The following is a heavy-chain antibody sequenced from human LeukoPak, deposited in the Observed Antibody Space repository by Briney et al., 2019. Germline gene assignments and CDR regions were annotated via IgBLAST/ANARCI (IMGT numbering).Heavy chain of an antibody. D-gene: IGHD5-12*01. CDR3: ARAGYSGYDYAD. J-gene: IGHJ4*02. CDR2: IYYSGST. CDR1: GGSISSYY. Sequence: PSETLSLTCTVSGGSISSYYWSWIRQPPGKGLEWIGYIYYSGSTKYNPSLKSRVTISVDTSKNQFSLKLSSVTAADTAVYYCARAGYSGYDYADWGQGTLVTVSS. V-gene: IGHV4-59*01.